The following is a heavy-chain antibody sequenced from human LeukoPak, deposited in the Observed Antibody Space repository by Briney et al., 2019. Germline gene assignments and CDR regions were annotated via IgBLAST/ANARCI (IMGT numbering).Heavy chain of an antibody. J-gene: IGHJ6*03. D-gene: IGHD3-10*01. Sequence: GGSLRLSCAASGFTFSSYWMHWVRQAPGKGLVWVSRINSDGSSTSYVDSVKGRYTISRDNAKNTLYLQMNSLRAGDTAVYYCARAPVSVYYYMDVWGKGTTVTVSS. CDR3: ARAPVSVYYYMDV. CDR1: GFTFSSYW. V-gene: IGHV3-74*01. CDR2: INSDGSST.